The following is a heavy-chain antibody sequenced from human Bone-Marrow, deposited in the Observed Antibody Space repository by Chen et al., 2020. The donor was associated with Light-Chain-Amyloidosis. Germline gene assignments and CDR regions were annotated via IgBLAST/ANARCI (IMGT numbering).Heavy chain of an antibody. CDR2: FYYTGIT. CDR3: AREVPAVKKNYMDV. V-gene: IGHV4-34*01. J-gene: IGHJ6*03. D-gene: IGHD2-2*01. CDR1: GGSFSAYY. Sequence: QVQLQQWGAGLLKPSETLSLTCAVYGGSFSAYYWSWVRQPPGKGLEWIGTFYYTGITYYNPSLKSRVTISVDMSKNQFSLILSSVTAADTAVYHCAREVPAVKKNYMDVWGKGTTVIVSS.